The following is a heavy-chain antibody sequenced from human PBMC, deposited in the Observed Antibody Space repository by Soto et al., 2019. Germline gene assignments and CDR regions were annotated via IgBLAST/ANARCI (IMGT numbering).Heavy chain of an antibody. CDR1: GGSISSYY. J-gene: IGHJ5*02. D-gene: IGHD1-7*01. Sequence: SETLSLTCTVSGGSISSYYWSWIRQPPGKGLEWIGYIYYSGSTNYNPSLKSRVTISVDTSKNQFSLKLSSVTAADTAVYYCARGNWNYYDWFDPWGQGTLVTVSS. CDR3: ARGNWNYYDWFDP. V-gene: IGHV4-59*01. CDR2: IYYSGST.